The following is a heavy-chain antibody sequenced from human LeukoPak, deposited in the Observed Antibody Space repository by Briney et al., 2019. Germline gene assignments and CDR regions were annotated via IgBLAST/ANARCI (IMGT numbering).Heavy chain of an antibody. Sequence: TGGSLRLSCAASGFTFSSYAMNWVRQAPGKGLEWVSVISGSGGTTYYADSVKGRFTISRDNSKNSLYLQMDSLRAEDTAVYYCARGIEEWLYLYYWGQGALVTVAS. J-gene: IGHJ4*02. CDR1: GFTFSSYA. CDR3: ARGIEEWLYLYY. D-gene: IGHD3-3*01. V-gene: IGHV3-23*01. CDR2: ISGSGGTT.